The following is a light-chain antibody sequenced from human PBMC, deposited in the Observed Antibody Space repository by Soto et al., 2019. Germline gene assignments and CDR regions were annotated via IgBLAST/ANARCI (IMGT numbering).Light chain of an antibody. J-gene: IGKJ1*01. V-gene: IGKV3-20*01. CDR2: GAS. Sequence: EIVLTQSPGTLSLSPGERATLSCRASQSVSSSYLAWYQQKPGQAPRLLIYGASSRATGIPDRFSGSGSGSVFTLTISRLEPEDFTVYYCQQYGRSLTFGQGTKVEIK. CDR3: QQYGRSLT. CDR1: QSVSSSY.